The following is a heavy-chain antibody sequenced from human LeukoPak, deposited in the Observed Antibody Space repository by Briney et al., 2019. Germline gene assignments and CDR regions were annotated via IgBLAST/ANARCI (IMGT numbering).Heavy chain of an antibody. CDR1: GVSISSGDYY. D-gene: IGHD6-19*01. Sequence: SETLSPTCTVSGVSISSGDYYWSWIRQPPGKGLEWIGYIYYSGSTYYNPSLRSRVTISVDTSKNQFSLKLSSVTAADTAVYYCARESGWYLNFQHWGQGTLVTVSS. CDR3: ARESGWYLNFQH. J-gene: IGHJ1*01. CDR2: IYYSGST. V-gene: IGHV4-30-4*01.